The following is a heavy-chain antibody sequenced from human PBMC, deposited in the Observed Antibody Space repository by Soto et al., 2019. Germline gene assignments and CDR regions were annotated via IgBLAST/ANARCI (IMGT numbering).Heavy chain of an antibody. Sequence: SETLSLTCTVSGGSICSGGYYWSWIRQHPGKGLEWIGYIYYSGSTYYNPSLKSRVTISVDTSKNQFSLKLSSVTAADTAVYYCARGGGMTTVTTFGYWGQGTLVTVSS. J-gene: IGHJ4*02. CDR1: GGSICSGGYY. CDR3: ARGGGMTTVTTFGY. CDR2: IYYSGST. D-gene: IGHD4-17*01. V-gene: IGHV4-31*03.